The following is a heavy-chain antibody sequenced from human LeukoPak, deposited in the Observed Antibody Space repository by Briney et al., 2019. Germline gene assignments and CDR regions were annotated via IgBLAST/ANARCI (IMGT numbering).Heavy chain of an antibody. Sequence: GGSLRLSCAASGFTFSSYGMHWVRQAPGKGLEWVAVISYDGSNKYYADSVKGRFTISRDNSKNTLYLQMNSLRAEDTAVYYCAKGGGYSWFYYFDYWGQGTLVTVSS. D-gene: IGHD5-18*01. CDR1: GFTFSSYG. CDR2: ISYDGSNK. J-gene: IGHJ4*02. V-gene: IGHV3-30*18. CDR3: AKGGGYSWFYYFDY.